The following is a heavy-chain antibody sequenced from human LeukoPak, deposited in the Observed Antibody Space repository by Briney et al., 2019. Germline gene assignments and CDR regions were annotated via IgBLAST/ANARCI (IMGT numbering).Heavy chain of an antibody. Sequence: NPSETLSLTCAVYGGSFSGYYWSWIRQPPGKGLEWIGEINHSGRTNYNPSLKSRVTISVDTSKNQFSLKLSSVTAADTAVYYCARAIRYFGYYYYYMDVWGKGTTVTISS. V-gene: IGHV4-34*01. CDR1: GGSFSGYY. D-gene: IGHD3-9*01. J-gene: IGHJ6*03. CDR2: INHSGRT. CDR3: ARAIRYFGYYYYYMDV.